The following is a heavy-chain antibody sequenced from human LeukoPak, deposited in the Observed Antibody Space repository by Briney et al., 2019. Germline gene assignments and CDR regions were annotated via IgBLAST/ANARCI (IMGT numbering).Heavy chain of an antibody. J-gene: IGHJ4*02. Sequence: DFVKGRFSISRDNAKNSPYLQMNALRYEDTAIYYCARDHDWAFDLWGQGTLVTVSS. CDR3: ARDHDWAFDL. D-gene: IGHD3-9*01. V-gene: IGHV3-48*02.